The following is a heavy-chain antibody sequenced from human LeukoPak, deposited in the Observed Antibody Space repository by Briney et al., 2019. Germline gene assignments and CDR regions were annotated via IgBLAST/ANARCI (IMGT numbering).Heavy chain of an antibody. CDR2: INPSGTTT. J-gene: IGHJ5*02. D-gene: IGHD1-26*01. Sequence: ASVKVSCKASGYTFTRYGISWVRQAPGQGLEWMGLINPSGTTTNYAQKFRGRVTMTRDLSTSTDYMELSSLRSDDTAVYFCARDNSVGDYAWWFDPWGQGTLVTVSS. V-gene: IGHV1-46*01. CDR1: GYTFTRYG. CDR3: ARDNSVGDYAWWFDP.